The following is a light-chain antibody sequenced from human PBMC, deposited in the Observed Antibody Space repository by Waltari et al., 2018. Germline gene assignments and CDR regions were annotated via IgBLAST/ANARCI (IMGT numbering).Light chain of an antibody. Sequence: QSVLTQPPSVSEAPRQRVTISCSGSSSNIGHPAVNWYQQLPGKAPKLLIVYDDFLSSGVSDRFSGYKSGTSASLAISGVQSEDEADYYCAAWDDSLNGWLFGGGTKLTVL. CDR3: AAWDDSLNGWL. CDR1: SSNIGHPA. J-gene: IGLJ3*02. V-gene: IGLV1-36*01. CDR2: YDD.